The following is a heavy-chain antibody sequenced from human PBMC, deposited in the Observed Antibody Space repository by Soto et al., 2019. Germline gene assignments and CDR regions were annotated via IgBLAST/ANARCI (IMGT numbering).Heavy chain of an antibody. CDR3: AREGGSYSGGFDY. D-gene: IGHD1-26*01. CDR1: RFTFSSYA. J-gene: IGHJ4*02. Sequence: QVQLVESGGGVVQPGRSLRLSCAASRFTFSSYAMHWVRQAPGKGLEWVAVISYDGSNKYYADSVKGRFTISRDNSKNTLYLQMNSLRAEDTAVYYCAREGGSYSGGFDYWGQGTLVTVSS. V-gene: IGHV3-30-3*01. CDR2: ISYDGSNK.